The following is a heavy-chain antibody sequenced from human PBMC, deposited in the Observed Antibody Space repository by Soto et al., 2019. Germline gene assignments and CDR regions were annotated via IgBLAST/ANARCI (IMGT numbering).Heavy chain of an antibody. CDR3: ERGYDFSSGRGWFDP. CDR2: INPNSGGT. V-gene: IGHV1-2*02. D-gene: IGHD3-3*01. J-gene: IGHJ5*02. Sequence: KVSCVTSGCPSTGCYIHWVGQATGQGLEWMGWINPNSGGTNYAQKFQGRVTMTRDTSISTAYMELSRLRSDDTAVYYCERGYDFSSGRGWFDPWGQGTLVTVSS. CDR1: GCPSTGCY.